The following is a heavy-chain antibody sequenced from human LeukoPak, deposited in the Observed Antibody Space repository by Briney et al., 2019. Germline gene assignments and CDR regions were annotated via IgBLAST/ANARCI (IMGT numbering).Heavy chain of an antibody. V-gene: IGHV3-7*01. J-gene: IGHJ4*02. CDR3: ARVGCTGGSCYGYLVFDN. Sequence: PGGSLRLSCAASGFTFSSYAMGWVRQAPGLGLEWVAHIKQDGSEKYYMDSVKGRFTISRDNAKNSLYLQMNSPRAEDTAVYYCARVGCTGGSCYGYLVFDNWGQGTLVTVSS. CDR1: GFTFSSYA. D-gene: IGHD2-15*01. CDR2: IKQDGSEK.